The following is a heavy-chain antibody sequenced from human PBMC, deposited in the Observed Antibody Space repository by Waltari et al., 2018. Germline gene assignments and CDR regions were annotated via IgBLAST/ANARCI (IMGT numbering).Heavy chain of an antibody. J-gene: IGHJ4*02. CDR1: GFTFDDYG. D-gene: IGHD1-26*01. V-gene: IGHV3-20*01. CDR3: AKTKYSGTYYFDS. Sequence: EVQLVESGGGVVRPGGSLRLSCAASGFTFDDYGMSWVHQVPGKGLELVAGLNWKCATTRYAESVRGRFTISRDNGKNSLYLHMNSLGAEDTALYHCAKTKYSGTYYFDSWGLGTLVTVSS. CDR2: LNWKCATT.